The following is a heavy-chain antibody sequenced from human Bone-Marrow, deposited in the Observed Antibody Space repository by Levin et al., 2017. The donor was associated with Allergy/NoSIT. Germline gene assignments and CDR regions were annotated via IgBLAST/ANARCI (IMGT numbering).Heavy chain of an antibody. CDR2: ISYDGSNK. CDR3: ARASVPAAKVGRWFDP. V-gene: IGHV3-30-3*01. J-gene: IGHJ5*02. D-gene: IGHD2-2*01. CDR1: GFTFSSYA. Sequence: GGSLRLSCAASGFTFSSYAMHWVRQAPGKGLEWVAVISYDGSNKYYADSVKGRFTISRDNSKNTLYLQMNSLRAEDTAVYYCARASVPAAKVGRWFDPWGQGTLVTVSS.